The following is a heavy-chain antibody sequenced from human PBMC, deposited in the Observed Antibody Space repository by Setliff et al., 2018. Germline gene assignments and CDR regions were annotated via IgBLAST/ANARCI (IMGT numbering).Heavy chain of an antibody. CDR1: GGTFSNYG. CDR3: ARGDFYYYFYMDV. J-gene: IGHJ6*03. Sequence: ASVKVSCKASGGTFSNYGVSWVRQAPGQGLEWMGGTIPLFGTTDYAQKFQGRVTITTDKSTSTAYMELSSLRSEDTAIYYCARGDFYYYFYMDVWGKGTTVTVSS. CDR2: TIPLFGTT. V-gene: IGHV1-69*05.